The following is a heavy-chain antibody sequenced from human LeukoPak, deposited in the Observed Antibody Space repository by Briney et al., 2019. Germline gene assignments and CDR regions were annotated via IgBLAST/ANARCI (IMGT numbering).Heavy chain of an antibody. CDR2: IYYSGST. J-gene: IGHJ1*01. CDR1: ACSINNYY. D-gene: IGHD6-6*01. CDR3: ARGGAARLHFQN. V-gene: IGHV4-59*01. Sequence: SETLSLTCTVSACSINNYYWSWIRQPPGKGLEWIGYIYYSGSTNYNPSLKSRVTISVDTSKKQVSLNLSSVTAADTAVYYCARGGAARLHFQNWGQGTLVTVSS.